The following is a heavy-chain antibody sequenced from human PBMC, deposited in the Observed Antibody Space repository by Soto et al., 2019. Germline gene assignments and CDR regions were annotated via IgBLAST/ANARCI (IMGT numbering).Heavy chain of an antibody. CDR2: IYYSGST. CDR1: GGSISSSSYY. Sequence: QLRLQESGPGLVKPSETLSLTCTVSGGSISSSSYYWGWIRQPPGKGLEWIASIYYSGSTYYNPSLKSRVTIPVYTSKNQFALRLSSVTAADTAVYYWARHPSSSWAYYYYMDVWGKGTTVTVSS. CDR3: ARHPSSSWAYYYYMDV. J-gene: IGHJ6*03. D-gene: IGHD6-6*01. V-gene: IGHV4-39*01.